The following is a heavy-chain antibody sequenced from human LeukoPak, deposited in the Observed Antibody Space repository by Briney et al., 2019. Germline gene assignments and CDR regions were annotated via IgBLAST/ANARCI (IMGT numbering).Heavy chain of an antibody. J-gene: IGHJ6*02. V-gene: IGHV3-30-3*01. Sequence: PGRSLRLSCAASGFTFSSYAMHWVRQAPGKGLEWVAVISYDGSNKYYADSVKGRFTISRDNSKNTLYLQMNSLRAEDTAVYYCARTGEQLVGYYYYYYGMDVWGQGTTVTVSS. D-gene: IGHD6-6*01. CDR1: GFTFSSYA. CDR3: ARTGEQLVGYYYYYYGMDV. CDR2: ISYDGSNK.